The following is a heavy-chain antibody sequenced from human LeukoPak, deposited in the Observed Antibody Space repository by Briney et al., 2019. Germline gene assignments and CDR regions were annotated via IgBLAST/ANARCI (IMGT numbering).Heavy chain of an antibody. CDR1: GGTFSSYA. CDR2: IIPIFGTA. V-gene: IGHV1-69*13. D-gene: IGHD3-22*01. Sequence: SVKVSCKASGGTFSSYAISWVRQAPGQGLEWMGGIIPIFGTANYAQKFQGRVTITADESTSTAYMELSSLRSEDTAVYYCARDRGTYYYDSSGYYSFDYWGQGTLVTVSS. CDR3: ARDRGTYYYDSSGYYSFDY. J-gene: IGHJ4*02.